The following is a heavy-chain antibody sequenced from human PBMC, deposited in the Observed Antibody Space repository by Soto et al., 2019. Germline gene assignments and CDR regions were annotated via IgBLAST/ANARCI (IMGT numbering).Heavy chain of an antibody. J-gene: IGHJ5*02. Sequence: SVKVSCKASGFTFTSSAVQWVRQARGQRLEWIGWIVVGSGNTNYAQKFQERVTITRDMSTSTAYMELSSLRSEDTAVYYCAAKAYSSGWYPNWFDPWGQGTLVTVSS. CDR3: AAKAYSSGWYPNWFDP. V-gene: IGHV1-58*01. CDR2: IVVGSGNT. D-gene: IGHD6-19*01. CDR1: GFTFTSSA.